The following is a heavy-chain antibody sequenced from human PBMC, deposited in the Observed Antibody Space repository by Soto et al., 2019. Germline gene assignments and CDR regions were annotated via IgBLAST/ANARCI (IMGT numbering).Heavy chain of an antibody. D-gene: IGHD2-2*01. V-gene: IGHV3-23*01. CDR2: ISGSGGST. CDR1: GFTFSSYA. J-gene: IGHJ6*03. CDR3: ARARGYQLLSGYYYYMDV. Sequence: GGSLRLSCAASGFTFSSYAMNWVRQAPGKGLEWVSAISGSGGSTYYADSVKGRLTISRDNSQNTLYLQMNSLGAEDTAVYYCARARGYQLLSGYYYYMDVWGKGTTVTVSS.